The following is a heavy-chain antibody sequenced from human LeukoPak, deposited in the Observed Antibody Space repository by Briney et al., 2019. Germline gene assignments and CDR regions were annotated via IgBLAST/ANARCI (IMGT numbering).Heavy chain of an antibody. D-gene: IGHD3-16*01. J-gene: IGHJ4*02. CDR2: FHNSGTS. CDR3: TRGAGWLIDY. CDR1: DDSISDYY. V-gene: IGHV4-59*01. Sequence: SETLSLTCTVSDDSISDYYRGWIRQPPGKGLEWIGYFHNSGTSTCNPSLKSRVTISADTSKNQFSLKLNSLTTADTAVYYCTRGAGWLIDYWGQGILVTVSS.